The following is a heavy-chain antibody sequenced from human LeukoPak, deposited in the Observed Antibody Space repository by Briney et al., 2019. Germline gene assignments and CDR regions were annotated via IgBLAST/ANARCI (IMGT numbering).Heavy chain of an antibody. CDR2: ISGSGGSA. J-gene: IGHJ3*02. CDR1: GFTFSSYA. CDR3: AKDQRLAAAARDAFDI. V-gene: IGHV3-23*01. Sequence: GGSLRLSCAASGFTFSSYAMSGLRRAPGKGLEWVSAISGSGGSAYYADSVKGRFTISRGNSKNTLYLQMNSLRAEDTAVYYCAKDQRLAAAARDAFDIWGQGTMVTVSS. D-gene: IGHD6-13*01.